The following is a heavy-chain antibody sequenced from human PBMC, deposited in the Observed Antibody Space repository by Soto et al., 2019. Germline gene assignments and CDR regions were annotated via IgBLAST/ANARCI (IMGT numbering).Heavy chain of an antibody. D-gene: IGHD4-17*01. CDR3: ARTTAVPNTLRSRYFFDY. V-gene: IGHV4-61*01. CDR1: GGSVSNKTYY. CDR2: VYYSGTT. Sequence: PSETLSLTCSVSGGSVSNKTYYWIWIRQPPGKRLEWIGYVYYSGTTNYNPSRKSRVTISVDLSKTQFSLRLSSVTTADTALYYCARTTAVPNTLRSRYFFDYWGRGTLVTVSS. J-gene: IGHJ4*02.